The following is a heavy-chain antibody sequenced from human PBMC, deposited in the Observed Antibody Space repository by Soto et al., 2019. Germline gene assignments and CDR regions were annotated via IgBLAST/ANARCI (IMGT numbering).Heavy chain of an antibody. CDR1: GYTFTTYG. V-gene: IGHV1-18*04. D-gene: IGHD4-17*01. J-gene: IGHJ4*01. CDR2: ISAYSVNT. Sequence: QVQLVQSGAEVKKPGASVKVSCKASGYTFTTYGITWVRQAPGQGLEWMGWISAYSVNTNYAQKIQGRLTVTTDTSTNTAYMDLRSLRSDDTAVYYCARVVKAGDYGDYGRYYFDYWGHGTLVTVSS. CDR3: ARVVKAGDYGDYGRYYFDY.